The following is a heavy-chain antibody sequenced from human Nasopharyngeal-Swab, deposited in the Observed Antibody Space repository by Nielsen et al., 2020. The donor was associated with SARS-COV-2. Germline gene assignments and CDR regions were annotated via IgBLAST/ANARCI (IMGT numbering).Heavy chain of an antibody. CDR2: IIPILGIA. V-gene: IGHV1-69*04. CDR1: GGTFSSYA. CDR3: ARATKTYYYGSGSYYNYGMDV. Sequence: SVKVSCKASGGTFSSYAISWVRQAPGQGLEWMGRIIPILGIANYAQKFQGRVTITRDTSASTAYMELSSLRSEDTAVYYCARATKTYYYGSGSYYNYGMDVWGQGTTVTVSS. J-gene: IGHJ6*02. D-gene: IGHD3-10*01.